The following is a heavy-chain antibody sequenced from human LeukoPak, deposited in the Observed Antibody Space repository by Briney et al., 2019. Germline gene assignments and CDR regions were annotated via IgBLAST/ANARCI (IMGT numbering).Heavy chain of an antibody. CDR2: ISGSGGST. V-gene: IGHV3-23*01. CDR1: GFTFSSYA. J-gene: IGHJ4*02. Sequence: GGSLRLSCAASGFTFSSYAMSWVRQAPGKGLEWVSVISGSGGSTYYADSVKGRFTISRDNSKNTLYPQMNSLRAEDTAVYYCARGGWLGKPQRVDYWGQGTLVTVSS. CDR3: ARGGWLGKPQRVDY. D-gene: IGHD6-19*01.